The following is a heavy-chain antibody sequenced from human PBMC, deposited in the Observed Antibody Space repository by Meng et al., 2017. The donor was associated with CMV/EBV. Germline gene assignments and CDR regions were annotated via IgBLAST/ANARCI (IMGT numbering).Heavy chain of an antibody. CDR3: ARAEVGVVLAPGDY. J-gene: IGHJ4*02. Sequence: QVELVESGGCVVQPGRSLRLSCAASGFNCSSFAMHWVRQASGKGLESVAVISDDGSNQYYADSVKGRFTISRDNSKNTLYLQMNSLRAEDTAVYYCARAEVGVVLAPGDYWGQGTLVTVSS. V-gene: IGHV3-30*04. CDR1: GFNCSSFA. CDR2: ISDDGSNQ. D-gene: IGHD3-3*01.